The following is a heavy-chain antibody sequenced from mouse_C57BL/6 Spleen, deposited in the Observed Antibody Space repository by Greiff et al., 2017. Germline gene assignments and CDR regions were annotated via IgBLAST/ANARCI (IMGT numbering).Heavy chain of an antibody. CDR3: VSQEGTRAMDY. V-gene: IGHV10-1*01. CDR1: GFSFNTYA. J-gene: IGHJ4*01. D-gene: IGHD3-3*01. CDR2: IRSKSNNYAT. Sequence: EVQLVESGGGLVQPKGSLKLSCAASGFSFNTYAMNWVRQAPGKGLEWVARIRSKSNNYATYYANSVKDRFTISRDDSESMLYLQMNNLKTEDTAMYYCVSQEGTRAMDYWGQGTSVTVSS.